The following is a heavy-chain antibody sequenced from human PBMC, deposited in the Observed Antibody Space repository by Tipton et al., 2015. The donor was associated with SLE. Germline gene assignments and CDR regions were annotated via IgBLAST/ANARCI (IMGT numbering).Heavy chain of an antibody. V-gene: IGHV4-61*02. Sequence: TLSLTCTVSGGSISSGSYYWSWIRQPAGKGLEWIGRIYTSGSTNYNPSLKSRVTISVDTSKNQFSLKLSSVTAADTAVYYCARAPRYYYDSSYFDYWGQGTLVTGSS. CDR3: ARAPRYYYDSSYFDY. CDR2: IYTSGST. J-gene: IGHJ4*02. D-gene: IGHD3-22*01. CDR1: GGSISSGSYY.